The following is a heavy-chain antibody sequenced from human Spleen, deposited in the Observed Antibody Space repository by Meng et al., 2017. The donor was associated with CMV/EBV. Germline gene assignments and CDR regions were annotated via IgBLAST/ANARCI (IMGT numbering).Heavy chain of an antibody. J-gene: IGHJ4*02. CDR2: INPGSGDT. CDR1: EYSSTGSS. Sequence: CQTSEYSSTGSSIHWVRQAPGQGLGWMGCINPGSGDTDYAQVFQDRVTMTRDTSISTAYMELSRLRSDDTAVYYCASEVGAAASLPNYWGRGTLVTVSS. CDR3: ASEVGAAASLPNY. D-gene: IGHD2-15*01. V-gene: IGHV1-2*02.